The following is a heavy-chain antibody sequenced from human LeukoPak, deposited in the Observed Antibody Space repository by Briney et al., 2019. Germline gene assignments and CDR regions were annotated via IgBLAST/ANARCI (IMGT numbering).Heavy chain of an antibody. CDR3: ARDDAGTAQWFDP. Sequence: PSETLSLTCTVSGGSISSYYWSWIRQPPGKGLEWIGYIYYSGSTNYNPSLKSRVTISVDTSKNRFSLKLSSVTAADTAVYYCARDDAGTAQWFDPWGQGTLVTVSS. D-gene: IGHD5-18*01. CDR1: GGSISSYY. V-gene: IGHV4-59*01. CDR2: IYYSGST. J-gene: IGHJ5*02.